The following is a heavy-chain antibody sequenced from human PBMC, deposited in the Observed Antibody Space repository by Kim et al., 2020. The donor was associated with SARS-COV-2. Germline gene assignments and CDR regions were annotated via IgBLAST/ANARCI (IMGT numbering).Heavy chain of an antibody. CDR3: AIDYGDDTGAVDM. D-gene: IGHD4-17*01. CDR2: IYYNGSK. V-gene: IGHV4-59*01. CDR1: GGSISSYY. J-gene: IGHJ3*02. Sequence: SATLSLTCTLSGGSISSYYWSWIRQPPGKGLEWIGHIYYNGSKNYNPSLKSRVTISVVRSQKQFSLELRSVTAADAAVYDCAIDYGDDTGAVDMWGQGP.